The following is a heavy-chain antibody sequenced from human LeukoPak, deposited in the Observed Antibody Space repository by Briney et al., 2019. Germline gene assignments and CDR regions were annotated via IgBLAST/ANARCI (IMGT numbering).Heavy chain of an antibody. CDR1: GGSVTSNY. CDR3: ARGAGDGGAFDI. CDR2: FYTGGST. J-gene: IGHJ3*02. Sequence: SETLSLTCTVSGGSVTSNYWSWLRQPAGKGLEWIGRFYTGGSTSYNSSLKSRVTMSVDASKNQFSLKLSSVTAADTAVYYCARGAGDGGAFDIWGQGKMVTVSS. D-gene: IGHD1-26*01. V-gene: IGHV4-4*07.